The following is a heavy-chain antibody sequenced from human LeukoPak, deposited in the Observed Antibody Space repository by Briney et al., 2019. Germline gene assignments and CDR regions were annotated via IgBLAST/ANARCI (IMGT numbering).Heavy chain of an antibody. D-gene: IGHD3-10*01. Sequence: GGSLRLSCAASGFTFSSYWMHWVRQAPGKGLVWVSRINSDGSSTSYADSVKGRFTISRDNAKNTLYLQMNSLRAEDTAVYYCARETYYYGSGSRDAFDIWGQGTMVTVSS. J-gene: IGHJ3*02. CDR3: ARETYYYGSGSRDAFDI. CDR1: GFTFSSYW. V-gene: IGHV3-74*01. CDR2: INSDGSST.